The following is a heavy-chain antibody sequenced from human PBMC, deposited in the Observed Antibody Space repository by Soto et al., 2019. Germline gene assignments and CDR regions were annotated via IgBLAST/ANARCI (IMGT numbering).Heavy chain of an antibody. Sequence: EVQLLESGGGLVQPGGSLRLSCAASGFTFSSYAMSWVRQAPGKGLEWVSAISGSGGSTYYADSVKGRFTISRDNSKNTLYLQMNSLRAEDTAVYYCAKEGDGNDILTGYFGYWGQGTLVTVSS. CDR1: GFTFSSYA. D-gene: IGHD3-9*01. CDR3: AKEGDGNDILTGYFGY. V-gene: IGHV3-23*01. CDR2: ISGSGGST. J-gene: IGHJ4*02.